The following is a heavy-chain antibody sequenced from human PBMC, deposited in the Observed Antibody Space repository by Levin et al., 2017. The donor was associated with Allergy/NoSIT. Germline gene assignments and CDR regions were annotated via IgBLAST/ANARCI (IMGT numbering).Heavy chain of an antibody. D-gene: IGHD2-2*01. J-gene: IGHJ5*02. CDR1: GFTFSSYA. CDR2: ISGSGGST. Sequence: HSGGSLRLSCAASGFTFSSYAMSWVRQAPGKGLEWVSAISGSGGSTYYADSVKGRFTISRDNSKNTLYLQMNSLRAEDTAVYYCALPGDKGTDNWFDPWGQGTLVTVSS. V-gene: IGHV3-23*01. CDR3: ALPGDKGTDNWFDP.